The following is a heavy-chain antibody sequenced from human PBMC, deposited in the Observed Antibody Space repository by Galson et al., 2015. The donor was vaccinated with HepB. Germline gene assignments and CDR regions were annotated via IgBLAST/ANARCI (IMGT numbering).Heavy chain of an antibody. CDR3: ARHAPPPFYYYGTDV. V-gene: IGHV5-51*01. CDR1: GYSFTSYW. Sequence: QSGAEVKKPGGSLKISCKGSGYSFTSYWIGWVRQMPGKGLEWMGIIDPDDSDTRYSTSFQGQVTISVDKPIGTAYLQWSSLKASDTAIYYCARHAPPPFYYYGTDVWGQGTTVTVSS. CDR2: IDPDDSDT. J-gene: IGHJ6*02.